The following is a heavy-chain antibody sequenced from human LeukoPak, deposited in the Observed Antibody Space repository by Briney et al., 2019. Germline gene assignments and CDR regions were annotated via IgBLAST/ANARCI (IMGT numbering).Heavy chain of an antibody. CDR1: GFTFSTYS. D-gene: IGHD3-16*01. CDR2: ISSSSTYI. J-gene: IGHJ4*02. Sequence: GGSLRLSCAASGFTFSTYSMNWVRQAPEKGLEWVSYISSSSTYIYYADSVKGRFTISRDNAKNSLYLQMNSLRAEDTAVYYCARPYLYHFDFWGQGTLVTVSS. CDR3: ARPYLYHFDF. V-gene: IGHV3-21*01.